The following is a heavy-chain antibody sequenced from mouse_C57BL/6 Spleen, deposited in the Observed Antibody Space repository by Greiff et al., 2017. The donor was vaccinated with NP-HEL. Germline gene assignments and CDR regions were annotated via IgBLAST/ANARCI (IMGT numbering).Heavy chain of an antibody. CDR1: GFTFSDYG. D-gene: IGHD1-1*01. CDR3: ARAGSAHRYGSSYGWYFDV. J-gene: IGHJ1*03. V-gene: IGHV5-17*01. Sequence: EVKLVESGGGLVKPGGSLKLSCAASGFTFSDYGMHWVRQAPEKGLEWVAYISSGSSTIYYADTVKGRFPISRDNAKNTLFLQRTSLRSEDTAMYYWARAGSAHRYGSSYGWYFDVWGTGTTVTVSS. CDR2: ISSGSSTI.